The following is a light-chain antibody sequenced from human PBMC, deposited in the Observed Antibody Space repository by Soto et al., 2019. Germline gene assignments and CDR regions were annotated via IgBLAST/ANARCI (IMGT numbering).Light chain of an antibody. V-gene: IGLV1-40*01. CDR1: SSYIGAGYD. Sequence: SVLTKPPSVSGAPGQRVTISCTGSSSYIGAGYDVHWYQQLPGTAPKLLIYANTNRPSGVPDRFSGSKSGTSASLAITGLQAEDEADYYCQSYDDSLGGHVIFGGGTKLTVL. J-gene: IGLJ2*01. CDR2: ANT. CDR3: QSYDDSLGGHVI.